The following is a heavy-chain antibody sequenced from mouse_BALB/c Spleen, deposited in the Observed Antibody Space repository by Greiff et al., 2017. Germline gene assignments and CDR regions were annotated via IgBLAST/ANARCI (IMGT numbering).Heavy chain of an antibody. CDR3: ARAARATCYFDY. J-gene: IGHJ2*01. CDR1: GYTFTEYT. CDR2: INPNNGGT. D-gene: IGHD3-1*01. V-gene: IGHV1-18*01. Sequence: VQLQQPGPELVKPGASVKLSCKTSGYTFTEYTMHWVKQSHGKGLEWIGGINPNNGGTSYNQKFKGKATLTVDKSSSTAYMELRSLTSEDSAVYYCARAARATCYFDYWGQGTTLTVSS.